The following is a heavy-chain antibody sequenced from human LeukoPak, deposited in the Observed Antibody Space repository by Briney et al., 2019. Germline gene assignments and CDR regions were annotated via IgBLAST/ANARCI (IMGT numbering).Heavy chain of an antibody. CDR3: ARVPFITMVRGVIIYGMDV. J-gene: IGHJ6*02. D-gene: IGHD3-10*01. CDR1: GGTFSSYA. V-gene: IGHV1-69*13. Sequence: SVKVSCKASGGTFSSYAISWVRQAPGQGLEWMGGIIPIFGTANYAQKFQGRVTITADESTSTAYMELSSLRSEDTAVYYCARVPFITMVRGVIIYGMDVWGQGTTVTVSS. CDR2: IIPIFGTA.